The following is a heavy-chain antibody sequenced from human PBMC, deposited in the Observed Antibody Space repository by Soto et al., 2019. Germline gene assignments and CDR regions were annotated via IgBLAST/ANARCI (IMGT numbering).Heavy chain of an antibody. Sequence: QVQLQESGPGLVKPSETLSLTCTVSGGSISSYYWNWIRQPPGKGLEWIAYIYYSGSTNYNPSLKRRVTISVVTSKNHFSLKLSSVTAADTAVYYCARGGLVLPFQGSGAVFDYWGQGTLVTVSS. CDR1: GGSISSYY. CDR3: ARGGLVLPFQGSGAVFDY. V-gene: IGHV4-59*01. CDR2: IYYSGST. J-gene: IGHJ4*02. D-gene: IGHD6-19*01.